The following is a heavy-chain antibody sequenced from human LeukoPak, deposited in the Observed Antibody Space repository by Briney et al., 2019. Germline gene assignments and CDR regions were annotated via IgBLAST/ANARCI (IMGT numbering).Heavy chain of an antibody. D-gene: IGHD5-24*01. CDR1: GYTFTSYG. V-gene: IGHV1-18*01. CDR2: ISAYNGNT. J-gene: IGHJ4*02. CDR3: ATSLEMATITSGDY. Sequence: ASVKVSCTASGYTFTSYGISWVRQAPGQGLEWMGWISAYNGNTNYAQKLQGRVTMTTDTSTSTAYMELRSLRSDDTAVYYCATSLEMATITSGDYWGQGTLVTVSS.